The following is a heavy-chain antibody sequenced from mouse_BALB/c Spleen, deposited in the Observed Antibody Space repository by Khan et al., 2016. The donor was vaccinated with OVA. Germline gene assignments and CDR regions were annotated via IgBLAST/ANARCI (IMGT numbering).Heavy chain of an antibody. Sequence: QVQLQQSGAELARPGASVKMSCKASGYTFTSYTMHWIKQRPGQGLQWIGYINPSNDYTNYNQNFKDKATLIVDKSSNTAYLQLSSLTYEDSSVYYCLRAGAYHRSDGWFAYWGQGTLVTVSA. CDR1: GYTFTSYT. CDR2: INPSNDYT. J-gene: IGHJ3*01. CDR3: LRAGAYHRSDGWFAY. V-gene: IGHV1-4*01. D-gene: IGHD2-14*01.